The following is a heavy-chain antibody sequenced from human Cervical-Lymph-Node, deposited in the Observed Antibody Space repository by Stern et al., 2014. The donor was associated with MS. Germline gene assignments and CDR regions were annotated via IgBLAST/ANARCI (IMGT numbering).Heavy chain of an antibody. CDR3: ARAPYYYDSSGYYYYFDY. CDR1: GFTFSSYS. V-gene: IGHV3-21*01. D-gene: IGHD3-22*01. J-gene: IGHJ4*02. Sequence: ETQLVESGGGLVKPGGSLRLSCAASGFTFSSYSMNWVRQAPGKGLEWVSSISSSSSYIYYADSVKGRFTISRDNAKNSLYLQMNSLRAEDTAVYYCARAPYYYDSSGYYYYFDYWGQGTLVTVSS. CDR2: ISSSSSYI.